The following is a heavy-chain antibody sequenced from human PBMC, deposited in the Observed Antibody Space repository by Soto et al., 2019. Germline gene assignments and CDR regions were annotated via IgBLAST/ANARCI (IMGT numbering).Heavy chain of an antibody. CDR2: IFSNDEK. V-gene: IGHV2-26*01. D-gene: IGHD3-22*01. J-gene: IGHJ6*02. CDR1: GFSLSNARMG. CDR3: ARSRGKTPSGYYSPTYYYYGMDV. Sequence: SGPTLVNPTETLTLTCTVSGFSLSNARMGVSWIRQPPGKALEWLAHIFSNDEKSYSTSLKSRLTISKDTSKSQVVLTMTNMDPVDTATYYCARSRGKTPSGYYSPTYYYYGMDVWGQGTTVTVSS.